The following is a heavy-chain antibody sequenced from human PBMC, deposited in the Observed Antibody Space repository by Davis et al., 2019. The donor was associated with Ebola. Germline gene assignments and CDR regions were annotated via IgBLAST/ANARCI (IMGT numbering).Heavy chain of an antibody. CDR3: ARRGLRYYYGSGSYPGMDV. D-gene: IGHD3-10*01. CDR1: GGSISSSY. CDR2: IYHSESS. J-gene: IGHJ6*02. V-gene: IGHV4-59*12. Sequence: MPSKTLSLTCTVSGGSISSSYWSWIRQPPGKGLEWIGYIYHSESSNYNPSLKSRVTISVDTSKNQFSLKLSSVTAADTAVYYCARRGLRYYYGSGSYPGMDVWGQGTTVTVSS.